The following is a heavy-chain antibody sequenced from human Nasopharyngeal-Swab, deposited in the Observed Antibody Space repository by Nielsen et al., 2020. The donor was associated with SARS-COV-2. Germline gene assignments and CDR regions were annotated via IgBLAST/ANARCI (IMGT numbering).Heavy chain of an antibody. D-gene: IGHD2-15*01. Sequence: GSLRLSCTVSGGSISSYYWSWIRQPPGKGLEWIGYIYYSGSTNYNPSLKGRVTISVDTSKNQFSLKLSSVTAAGTAVYYCARDSTPVYYYYYMDVWGKGTTVTVSS. J-gene: IGHJ6*03. CDR2: IYYSGST. V-gene: IGHV4-59*01. CDR1: GGSISSYY. CDR3: ARDSTPVYYYYYMDV.